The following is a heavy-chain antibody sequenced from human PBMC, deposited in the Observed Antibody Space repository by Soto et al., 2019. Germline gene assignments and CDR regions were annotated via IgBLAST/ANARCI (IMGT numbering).Heavy chain of an antibody. CDR2: ISGSGFKK. D-gene: IGHD1-26*01. Sequence: PGGSLRLSCAASGFIFDNFGMSWVRQAQGKGLEWISSISGSGFKKYYADSVKGRFTISRDNSKSTVYPQLNNLSAEATAAYHCAENHVVELVPLATVDWFDPWGQRSVFTVSS. CDR1: GFIFDNFG. V-gene: IGHV3-23*01. CDR3: AENHVVELVPLATVDWFDP. J-gene: IGHJ5*01.